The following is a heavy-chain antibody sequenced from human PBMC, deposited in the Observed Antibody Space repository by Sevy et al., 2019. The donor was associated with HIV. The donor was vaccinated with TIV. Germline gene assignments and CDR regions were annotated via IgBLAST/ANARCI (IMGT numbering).Heavy chain of an antibody. CDR1: GGTFSSYA. CDR3: AREESYSGSYYSFDY. CDR2: IIPIFGTA. V-gene: IGHV1-69*13. J-gene: IGHJ4*02. Sequence: ASVKVSCKASGGTFSSYAISWVRQAPGQGLEWMGGIIPIFGTANYAQKFQGRVTITADESTRTAYMELSRLRSEETAVYYCAREESYSGSYYSFDYWGQGTLVTVSS. D-gene: IGHD1-26*01.